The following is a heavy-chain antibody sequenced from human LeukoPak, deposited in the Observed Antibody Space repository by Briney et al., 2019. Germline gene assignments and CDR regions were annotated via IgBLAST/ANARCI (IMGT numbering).Heavy chain of an antibody. CDR2: INHSGST. CDR1: GGSSSGYY. D-gene: IGHD6-19*01. CDR3: ARGGGGIAVDLYYYYYMDV. Sequence: SETLSLTCAVYGGSSSGYYWSWIRQPPGKGLEWIGEINHSGSTNYNPSLKSRVTISVDTSKNQFSLKLSSVTAADTAVYYCARGGGGIAVDLYYYYYMDVWGKGTTVTVSS. J-gene: IGHJ6*03. V-gene: IGHV4-34*01.